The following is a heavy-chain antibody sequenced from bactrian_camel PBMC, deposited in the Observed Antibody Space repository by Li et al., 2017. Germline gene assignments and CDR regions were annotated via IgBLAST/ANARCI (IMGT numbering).Heavy chain of an antibody. D-gene: IGHD6*01. CDR3: AADVGSMSGNCQPNY. CDR2: IYTFHRTT. J-gene: IGHJ4*01. CDR1: GNTYNLNC. V-gene: IGHV3S54*01. Sequence: HVQLVESGGGSVQAGGSLRLSCAASGNTYNLNCLGWFRQAPGMEREQVAVFIYTFHRTTRYADSVKGRFTISRDDAKNTMYLQMNNLQPEDTAMYYCAADVGSMSGNCQPNYWGQGTQVTVS.